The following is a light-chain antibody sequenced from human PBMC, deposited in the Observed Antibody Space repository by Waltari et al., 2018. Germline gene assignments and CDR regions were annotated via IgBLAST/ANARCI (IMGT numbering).Light chain of an antibody. CDR2: ENN. V-gene: IGLV6-57*03. Sequence: NFMLTQPHPVSESPGKTVTISCTRSGGRIATNPVQWYPQRPASAPTTVIYENNQRPSGVPDRFSGSIDSSSNSASLTISGLKTEDEADYYCQSYQSSNLRVFGGGTKLTVL. CDR1: GGRIATNP. J-gene: IGLJ3*02. CDR3: QSYQSSNLRV.